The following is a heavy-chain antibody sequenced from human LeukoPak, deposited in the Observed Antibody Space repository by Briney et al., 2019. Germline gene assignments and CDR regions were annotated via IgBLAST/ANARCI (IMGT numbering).Heavy chain of an antibody. J-gene: IGHJ6*03. CDR3: AAGVRYSGYDTGYYYYMDV. D-gene: IGHD5-12*01. V-gene: IGHV1-46*01. Sequence: AASVKVSCKASAYIFTTYYIHWVRQAPGQGLEWMGIINPSDGSANYAQKFQERVTITRDMSTSTAYMELSSLRSEDTAVYYCAAGVRYSGYDTGYYYYMDVWGKGTTVTVSS. CDR2: INPSDGSA. CDR1: AYIFTTYY.